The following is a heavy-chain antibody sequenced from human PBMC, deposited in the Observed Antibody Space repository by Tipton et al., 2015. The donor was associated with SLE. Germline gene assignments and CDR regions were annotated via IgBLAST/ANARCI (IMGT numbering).Heavy chain of an antibody. J-gene: IGHJ3*02. V-gene: IGHV3-30*02. CDR3: ARMYCSNGACYADAFDI. Sequence: SLRLSCAASGFTFSSYGMHWVRQAPGKGLEWVAFIRYDGSNKYYADSVKGRFTISRDNSKNTLYLQMNTLRDEDTALYHCARMYCSNGACYADAFDIWGQGTMVMVSS. CDR2: IRYDGSNK. CDR1: GFTFSSYG. D-gene: IGHD2-8*01.